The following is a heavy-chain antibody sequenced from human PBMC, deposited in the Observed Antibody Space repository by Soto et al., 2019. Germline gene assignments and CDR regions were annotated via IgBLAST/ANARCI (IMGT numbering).Heavy chain of an antibody. Sequence: SETLSLACTVSGGSIATAGYSFFWIRQPPWKALEWIGYVYHTGNAYPKPSLKSRVTISLDRSKNQFSLKMTSVTAADTALYYCASRPFYYYGLDVWGQGTTVTVSS. CDR3: ASRPFYYYGLDV. V-gene: IGHV4-30-2*01. J-gene: IGHJ6*02. CDR2: VYHTGNA. CDR1: GGSIATAGYS.